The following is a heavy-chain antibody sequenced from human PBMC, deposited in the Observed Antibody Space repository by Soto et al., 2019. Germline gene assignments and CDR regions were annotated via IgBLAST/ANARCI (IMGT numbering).Heavy chain of an antibody. D-gene: IGHD3-22*01. CDR3: ARAATPRNYYDSSGYNADGDLNWFDP. Sequence: SETLSLTCNVSGGPINSPDYYWTWIRQSPGKGLEWIGYLYHSGSTHYNPSLKSRITISVDRSKNQFSLKLSSVTAADTAVHYCARAATPRNYYDSSGYNADGDLNWFDPWGQGTLVTVSS. CDR1: GGPINSPDYY. CDR2: LYHSGST. J-gene: IGHJ5*02. V-gene: IGHV4-30-2*06.